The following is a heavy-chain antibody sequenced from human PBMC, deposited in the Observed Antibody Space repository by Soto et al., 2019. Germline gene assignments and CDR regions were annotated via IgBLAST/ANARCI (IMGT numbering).Heavy chain of an antibody. V-gene: IGHV4-34*01. Sequence: PSETLSLTCAVYGGSFSGYYWSWIRQPPGKGLEWIGEINHSGSTNYNPSLKSRVTISVDTSKNQFSLKLSSVTAAGTAVYYCAGGRIVVVPAATPYNWFDPWGQGTLVTVSS. J-gene: IGHJ5*02. CDR3: AGGRIVVVPAATPYNWFDP. CDR2: INHSGST. D-gene: IGHD2-2*01. CDR1: GGSFSGYY.